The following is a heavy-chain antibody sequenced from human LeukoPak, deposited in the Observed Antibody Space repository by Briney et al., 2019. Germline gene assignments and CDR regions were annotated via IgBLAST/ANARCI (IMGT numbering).Heavy chain of an antibody. CDR2: ISFDGSSK. J-gene: IGHJ4*02. D-gene: IGHD2-2*01. CDR3: AKDPSSSRPYY. V-gene: IGHV3-30*18. CDR1: GFTFSSYE. Sequence: PGGSLRLSCAASGFTFSSYEMNWVRQAPGKGLEWVAVISFDGSSKYYADFVKGRFTISRDNSKNTLYLQINSLRTEDTALYYCAKDPSSSRPYYWGQGTLVTVSS.